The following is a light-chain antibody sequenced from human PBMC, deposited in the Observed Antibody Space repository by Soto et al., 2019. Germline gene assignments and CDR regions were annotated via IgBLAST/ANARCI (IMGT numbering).Light chain of an antibody. J-gene: IGKJ1*01. CDR3: QQYNTWPPT. CDR2: GAS. Sequence: IVMTQSPATLSVSPGERATLSCRASQSVRSNLAWYQQKPGQAPRLLIYGASTRATGILARFSGSGSGTEFTLTISSLQSGDFAVYYCQQYNTWPPTFGQGTKVDIK. CDR1: QSVRSN. V-gene: IGKV3-15*01.